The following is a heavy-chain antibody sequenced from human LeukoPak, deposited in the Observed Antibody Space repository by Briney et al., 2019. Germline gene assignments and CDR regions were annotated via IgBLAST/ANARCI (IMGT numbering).Heavy chain of an antibody. Sequence: AGGSLRLSCAASGFIFDDYGMNWVRQAPGKGLEWVSGINWNGGSAGYADSVKGRFTISRDNAKNSLYLQMNSLRAEDTAVYYCAELGITMIGGVWGKGTTVTISS. CDR1: GFIFDDYG. D-gene: IGHD3-10*02. V-gene: IGHV3-20*04. CDR2: INWNGGSA. CDR3: AELGITMIGGV. J-gene: IGHJ6*04.